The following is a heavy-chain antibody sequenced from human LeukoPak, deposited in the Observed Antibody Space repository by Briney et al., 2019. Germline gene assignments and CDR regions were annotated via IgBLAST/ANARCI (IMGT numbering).Heavy chain of an antibody. J-gene: IGHJ4*02. CDR3: ARDLPDLYSSGWTSFDY. V-gene: IGHV3-48*01. CDR2: ISSSSSTI. CDR1: GFTFSSYS. Sequence: GGSLRLSCAASGFTFSSYSMNWVRQAPGKGLEWVSYISSSSSTIYYADSVRGRFTISRDNAKNSLYLQMNSLRAEDTAVYYCARDLPDLYSSGWTSFDYWGQGTLVTVSS. D-gene: IGHD6-19*01.